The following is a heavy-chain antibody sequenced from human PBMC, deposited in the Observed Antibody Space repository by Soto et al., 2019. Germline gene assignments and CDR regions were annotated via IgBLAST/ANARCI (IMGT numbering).Heavy chain of an antibody. CDR3: TKDLNEYRSGWGDY. D-gene: IGHD6-19*01. V-gene: IGHV3-74*01. J-gene: IGHJ4*02. Sequence: EVQLVESGGGLVQPGGSLRLSCAASGFTFSTYWMHWVRQAPGKGLVWVSRIKSDGSITSYADSVKGRFTISRDNAKSTLYLQMNSLRADDTAVYYCTKDLNEYRSGWGDYWGQGILVTVSS. CDR2: IKSDGSIT. CDR1: GFTFSTYW.